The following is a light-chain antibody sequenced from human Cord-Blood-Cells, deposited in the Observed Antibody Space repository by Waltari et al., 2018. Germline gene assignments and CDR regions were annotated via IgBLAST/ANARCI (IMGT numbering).Light chain of an antibody. CDR2: DVS. CDR1: RRQVGRFTY. J-gene: IGLJ1*01. V-gene: IGLV2-11*02. Sequence: QSALTQPRSVSGSPGQSVTIPCPRTRRQVGRFTYVPCYQQHPGKAPNLMIYDVSKRPAGVPDRFSGSKSGNTASLTISGLQAEDEADYYCCSYAGSYTLYVFGTGTKVTVL. CDR3: CSYAGSYTLYV.